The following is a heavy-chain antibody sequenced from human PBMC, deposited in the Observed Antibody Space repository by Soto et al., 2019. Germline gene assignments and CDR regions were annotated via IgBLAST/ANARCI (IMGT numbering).Heavy chain of an antibody. CDR3: ARYRDDYGDPNWFDP. J-gene: IGHJ5*02. CDR1: GGSISSYY. CDR2: IYYSGST. Sequence: SETLSLTCTVSGGSISSYYWSWIRQPPGKGLEWIGYIYYSGSTNYNPSLKSRVTISVDTSKNQFSLKLSSVTAADTAVYYCARYRDDYGDPNWFDPWGQGTRVTLSS. D-gene: IGHD4-17*01. V-gene: IGHV4-59*01.